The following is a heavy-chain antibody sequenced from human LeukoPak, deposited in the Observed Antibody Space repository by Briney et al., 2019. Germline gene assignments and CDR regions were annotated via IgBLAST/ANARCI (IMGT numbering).Heavy chain of an antibody. CDR1: GYTFTGCY. CDR2: INPNRGGT. V-gene: IGHV1-2*02. Sequence: ASVKVSCKASGYTFTGCYMHWVRQAPGEGLGWMGWINPNRGGTNYAQTFQGRFTMTRDTSISTACMELSRLRSDDTAVYYCARDRFARFETGDVNYVYYDYGMDVWGQGTTVTVSS. J-gene: IGHJ6*02. CDR3: ARDRFARFETGDVNYVYYDYGMDV. D-gene: IGHD2-21*02.